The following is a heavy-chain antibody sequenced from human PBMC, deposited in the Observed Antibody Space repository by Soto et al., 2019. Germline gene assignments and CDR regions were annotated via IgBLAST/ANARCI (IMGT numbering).Heavy chain of an antibody. J-gene: IGHJ6*02. CDR3: ARHVRSGSYGYYYYGMDV. D-gene: IGHD1-26*01. Sequence: PGESLKISCNGSGYSFTSYWISWVRQMPGKGLEWMGRIDPSDSYTNYSPSFQGHVTISADKSISTAYLQWSSLKASDTAMYYCARHVRSGSYGYYYYGMDVWGQGTTVTVSS. V-gene: IGHV5-10-1*01. CDR1: GYSFTSYW. CDR2: IDPSDSYT.